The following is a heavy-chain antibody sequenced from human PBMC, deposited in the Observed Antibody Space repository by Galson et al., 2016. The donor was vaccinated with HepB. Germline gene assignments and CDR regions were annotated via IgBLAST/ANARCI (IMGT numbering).Heavy chain of an antibody. CDR2: IKEDGSDK. V-gene: IGHV3-7*01. CDR1: GFTFSSHW. CDR3: ARRLNMIRAVGWGYGMDV. J-gene: IGHJ6*02. D-gene: IGHD3-10*01. Sequence: SLRLSCAASGFTFSSHWMTWVRQAPGKGPEWVASIKEDGSDKSYEDSVRGRFTISRDNAKNSLYLQMNSLRVEDTAVYYCARRLNMIRAVGWGYGMDVWGRGTTVTVSS.